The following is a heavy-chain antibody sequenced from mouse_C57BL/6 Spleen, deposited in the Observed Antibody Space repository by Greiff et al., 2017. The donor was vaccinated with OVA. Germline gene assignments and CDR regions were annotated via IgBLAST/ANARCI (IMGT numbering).Heavy chain of an antibody. V-gene: IGHV1-81*01. J-gene: IGHJ4*01. CDR3: ARYGNYVYYAMDY. Sequence: QVQLQQSGAELARPGASVKLSCKASGYTFTSYGIRWVKQRPGQGLEWIGEIYPRSGNTYYNEKFKGKATLTADKSSSTAYMELRSLTSEDSAVYFCARYGNYVYYAMDYWGQGTSVTVSS. CDR2: IYPRSGNT. CDR1: GYTFTSYG. D-gene: IGHD2-1*01.